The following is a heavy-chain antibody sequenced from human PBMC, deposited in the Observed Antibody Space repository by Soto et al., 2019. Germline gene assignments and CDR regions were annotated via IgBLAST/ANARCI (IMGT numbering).Heavy chain of an antibody. Sequence: EVQLLESGGGLVQPGGSLRLSCVASGFTFSTYNMSWVRQAPGKGLEWVSVISGSGDSPSYAYSVQGRFSISRDNPKRTLYLQMNSLRGEDTAMYYCPKARCSTNSCYVPDYWGQGTLLTVSS. CDR3: PKARCSTNSCYVPDY. CDR1: GFTFSTYN. J-gene: IGHJ4*02. CDR2: ISGSGDSP. V-gene: IGHV3-23*01. D-gene: IGHD2-2*01.